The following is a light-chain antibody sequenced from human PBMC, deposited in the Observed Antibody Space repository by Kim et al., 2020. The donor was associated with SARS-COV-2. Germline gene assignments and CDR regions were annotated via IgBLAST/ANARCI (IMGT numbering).Light chain of an antibody. CDR1: QSISTW. CDR3: QQYNTYPWT. V-gene: IGKV1-5*03. J-gene: IGKJ1*01. CDR2: KAS. Sequence: DIQMTQSPSTLSASVGDRVTITCRASQSISTWLAWYQQKPGKAPKLLIYKASSLESGVPLRFRGSGSGTEFTLTVSSLQPDDFATYYCQQYNTYPWTFGQGTKVDIK.